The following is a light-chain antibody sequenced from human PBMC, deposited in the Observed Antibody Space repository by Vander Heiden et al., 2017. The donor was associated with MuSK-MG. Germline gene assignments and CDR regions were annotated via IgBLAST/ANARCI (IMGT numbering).Light chain of an antibody. J-gene: IGKJ4*01. CDR2: STS. CDR1: QSVRSSQ. V-gene: IGKV3-20*01. Sequence: EIVLTQSPGTLSLSPGERATLSCRASQSVRSSQLAWYQQKPGQAPRLVIYSTSSRATDFPDRFSGSGSGRDFTLTINRLEPEDFAVYYWQQDGSAPLTFGGGTTVEIK. CDR3: QQDGSAPLT.